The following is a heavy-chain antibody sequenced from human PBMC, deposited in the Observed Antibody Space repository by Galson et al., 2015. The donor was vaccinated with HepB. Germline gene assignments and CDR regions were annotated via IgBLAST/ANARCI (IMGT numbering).Heavy chain of an antibody. CDR2: INPNSGGT. CDR1: GYTFTGYY. CDR3: ARGQSRYCSGGSCYAKADY. Sequence: SVKVSCKASGYTFTGYYMHWVRQAPGQGLEWMGRINPNSGGTNYAQKFQGRVTMTRDTSISTAYMELSRLRSDDTAVYYCARGQSRYCSGGSCYAKADYWGQGTLVTVSS. V-gene: IGHV1-2*06. J-gene: IGHJ4*02. D-gene: IGHD2-15*01.